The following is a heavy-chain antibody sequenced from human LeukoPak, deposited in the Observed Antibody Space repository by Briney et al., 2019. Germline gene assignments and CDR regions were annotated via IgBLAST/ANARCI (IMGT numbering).Heavy chain of an antibody. CDR3: ARGWRPTIAVAGLFDY. V-gene: IGHV1-2*06. J-gene: IGHJ4*02. Sequence: ASVKVSCKASGYTSTGYYMHWVRQAPGQGLEWMGRINPNSGGTNYAQKFQGRVTMTRDTSISTAYMELSRLRSDDTAVYYCARGWRPTIAVAGLFDYWGQGTLVTVSS. CDR1: GYTSTGYY. D-gene: IGHD6-19*01. CDR2: INPNSGGT.